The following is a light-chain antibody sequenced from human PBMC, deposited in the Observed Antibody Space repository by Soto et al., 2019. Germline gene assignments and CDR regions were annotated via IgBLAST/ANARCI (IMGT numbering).Light chain of an antibody. Sequence: QSALTQPRSVSGSPGQSVTLSCTGTSSDVGGYHYVSWYQHHPGKAPKIIIYDVNKRPSGVPDRFSGYKSGNTASLTISGLQTEDEADYYCCSYAGSYTLVFGGGTKLTVL. V-gene: IGLV2-11*01. CDR2: DVN. CDR3: CSYAGSYTLV. J-gene: IGLJ2*01. CDR1: SSDVGGYHY.